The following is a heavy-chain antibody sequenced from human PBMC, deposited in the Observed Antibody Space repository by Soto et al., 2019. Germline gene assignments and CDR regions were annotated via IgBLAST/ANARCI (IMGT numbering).Heavy chain of an antibody. Sequence: DVQVLESGGGLVQYGGSLRLSCAASGFSFSNYAMTWVRQAPGKGLEWVSGISGFGGSTYYADSVKGRFTISKDNSKKSVHLQMNSLRAEGTGIYYCSKVPSDGTYYGSYYFDVWGKGTTVTGSS. V-gene: IGHV3-23*01. CDR1: GFSFSNYA. CDR2: ISGFGGST. CDR3: SKVPSDGTYYGSYYFDV. J-gene: IGHJ6*03. D-gene: IGHD3-10*01.